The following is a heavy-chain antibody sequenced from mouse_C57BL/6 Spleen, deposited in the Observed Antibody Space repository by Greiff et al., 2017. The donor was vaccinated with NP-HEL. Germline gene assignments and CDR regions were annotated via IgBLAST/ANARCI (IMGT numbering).Heavy chain of an antibody. CDR3: AREEDYGFDY. D-gene: IGHD2-4*01. J-gene: IGHJ2*01. CDR2: INPGSGGT. Sequence: QVQLQQSGAELVRPGTSVKVSCKASGYAFTNYLIEWVKQRPGQGLEWIGVINPGSGGTNYNEKFKGKATLTADKSSSTAYMQLSSLTSEDSAVYFCAREEDYGFDYWGQGTTLTVSS. CDR1: GYAFTNYL. V-gene: IGHV1-54*01.